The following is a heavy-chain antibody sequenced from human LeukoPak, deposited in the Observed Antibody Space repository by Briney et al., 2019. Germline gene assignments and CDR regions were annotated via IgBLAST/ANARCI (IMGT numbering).Heavy chain of an antibody. V-gene: IGHV4-59*01. D-gene: IGHD4-17*01. Sequence: SETLSLTCTVSGGSISSYYWSWIRQPPGKGLEWIGYIYYSGSTNYNPPLKSRVTISVDTSKNQFSLKLSSVTAADTAVYYCARDSTGVTTVTSNWFDPWGQGTLVTVSS. J-gene: IGHJ5*02. CDR1: GGSISSYY. CDR3: ARDSTGVTTVTSNWFDP. CDR2: IYYSGST.